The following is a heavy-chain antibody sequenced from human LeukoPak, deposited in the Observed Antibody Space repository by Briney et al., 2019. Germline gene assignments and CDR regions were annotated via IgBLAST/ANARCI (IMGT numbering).Heavy chain of an antibody. CDR2: IINTGGST. J-gene: IGHJ4*02. D-gene: IGHD3-9*01. V-gene: IGHV3-64*02. Sequence: PGGSLRLSCAASGFTFDDYTTHWVRQAPGKGLEYVSAIINTGGSTYYEDSVKGRFTISRDNSKNTLYLQMGSLRPEDMAVYYCARAMYGPRHFDWLSHPFDFWGQGALVTVSS. CDR3: ARAMYGPRHFDWLSHPFDF. CDR1: GFTFDDYT.